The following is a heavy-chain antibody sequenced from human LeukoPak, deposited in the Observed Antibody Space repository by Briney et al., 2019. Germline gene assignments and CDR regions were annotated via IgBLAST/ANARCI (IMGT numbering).Heavy chain of an antibody. J-gene: IGHJ5*02. CDR3: ARDSMVRGVITNIDWFDP. V-gene: IGHV3-21*01. CDR2: ISSSRSYI. D-gene: IGHD3-10*01. CDR1: GFTFSSYS. Sequence: GGSLRLSCAASGFTFSSYSMNWVRQAPGKGLEWVSSISSSRSYIYYADSVKGRFTISRDNAKNSLYLQMNSLRAEDTAVYYCARDSMVRGVITNIDWFDPWGQGTLVTVSS.